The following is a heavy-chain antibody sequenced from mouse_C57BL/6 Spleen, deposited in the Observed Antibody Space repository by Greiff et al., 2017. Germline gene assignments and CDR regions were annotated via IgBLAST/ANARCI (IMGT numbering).Heavy chain of an antibody. CDR2: IDPEAGDT. D-gene: IGHD1-1*01. J-gene: IGHJ3*01. V-gene: IGHV14-1*01. CDR1: GFNIKDYY. Sequence: EVQLQQSGAELVRPGASVKLSCTASGFNIKDYYMHWVKQRPEQGLEWIGRIDPEAGDTGYASKFQGKVTMTTDTSSNTAYLQLSSLTSEDTAVYYGTTGSSSPFAYWGQGTLVTVSA. CDR3: TTGSSSPFAY.